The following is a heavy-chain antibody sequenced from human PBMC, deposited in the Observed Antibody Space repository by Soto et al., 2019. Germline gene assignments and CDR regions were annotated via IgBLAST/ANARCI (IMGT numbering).Heavy chain of an antibody. CDR3: ARCIAAAGPIDY. CDR2: IYHSGST. V-gene: IGHV4-4*02. CDR1: GGSISSSNW. Sequence: QVQLQESGPGLVKPSGTLSLTCAVSGGSISSSNWWSWVRQPPGKGLEWIGKIYHSGSTNYNPSRKSRVTISVDKSKNQFSLKLNSLTAADTAVYYCARCIAAAGPIDYWGQGTLVTVSS. J-gene: IGHJ4*02. D-gene: IGHD6-13*01.